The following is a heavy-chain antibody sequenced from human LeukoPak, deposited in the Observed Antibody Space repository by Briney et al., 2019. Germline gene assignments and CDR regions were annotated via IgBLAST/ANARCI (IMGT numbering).Heavy chain of an antibody. CDR2: IDPTDSYT. CDR1: GYIFTGYW. CDR3: ARRGRSSSNFDF. Sequence: GESLKISCKGSGYIFTGYWITWVRQMPGKGLEWMGMIDPTDSYTNYSPSFQGHVTISTDKSISTAYLHWTSLKASDTAIYYCARRGRSSSNFDFWGQETLVTVSS. V-gene: IGHV5-10-1*01. D-gene: IGHD6-6*01. J-gene: IGHJ4*02.